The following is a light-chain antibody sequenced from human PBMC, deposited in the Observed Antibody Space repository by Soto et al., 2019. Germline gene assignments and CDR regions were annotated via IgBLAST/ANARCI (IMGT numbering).Light chain of an antibody. CDR2: DAS. CDR3: QQYNSYWT. V-gene: IGKV1-5*01. CDR1: QSISSW. Sequence: DIQMTQSPSTLSASVGARVTITCRASQSISSWLAWYQQKPGKAPKLLIYDASSLESGVPSRFSGSGSGTEFTLTISSLQPDDFATYYCQQYNSYWTFGQGTNVDIK. J-gene: IGKJ1*01.